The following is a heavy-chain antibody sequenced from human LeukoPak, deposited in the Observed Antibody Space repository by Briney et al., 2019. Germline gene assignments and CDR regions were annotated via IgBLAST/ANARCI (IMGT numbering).Heavy chain of an antibody. CDR2: INSDGSST. D-gene: IGHD4-23*01. Sequence: PGGSLRLSCAASGFTFSSYWMHWVRQAPGKGLVWVSRINSDGSSTSYADSVKVRFTISRDNAKNTLYLQMNRLRAEDTAVYYCARGGGNYWKAFDIWGQGTMVTVSS. V-gene: IGHV3-74*01. CDR3: ARGGGNYWKAFDI. J-gene: IGHJ3*02. CDR1: GFTFSSYW.